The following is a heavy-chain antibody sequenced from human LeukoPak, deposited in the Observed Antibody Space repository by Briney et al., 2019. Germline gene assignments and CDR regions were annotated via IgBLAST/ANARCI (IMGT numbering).Heavy chain of an antibody. J-gene: IGHJ4*02. D-gene: IGHD6-25*01. CDR2: IKHDGSEK. V-gene: IGHV3-7*04. CDR3: ARITGIEAAGDY. CDR1: GFTFSMYW. Sequence: GGSLRLSCSASGFTFSMYWMSWVHQAPGKRLAWVANIKHDGSEKFYVDSVKGRFIISRDNAKNSLFLQLNSLRDEDTAVYYCARITGIEAAGDYWGQGTLVTVSS.